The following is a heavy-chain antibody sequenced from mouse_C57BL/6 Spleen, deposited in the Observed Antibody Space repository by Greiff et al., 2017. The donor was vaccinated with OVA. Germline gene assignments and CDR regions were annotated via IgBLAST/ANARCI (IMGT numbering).Heavy chain of an antibody. J-gene: IGHJ1*03. V-gene: IGHV5-15*01. Sequence: DVMLVESGGGFVQPGGSLKLSCAASGFTFSDYGMAWVRQAPRTGPEWVAFISNLAYSIYYADNVTGRFTISRENAKNTLYLEMSSLRSEDTAMYYCARQGSYYWYFDVWGTGTTGTVSS. CDR2: ISNLAYSI. D-gene: IGHD2-12*01. CDR1: GFTFSDYG. CDR3: ARQGSYYWYFDV.